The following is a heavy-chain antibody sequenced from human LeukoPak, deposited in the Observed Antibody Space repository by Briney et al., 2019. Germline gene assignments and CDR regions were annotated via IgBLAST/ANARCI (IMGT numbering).Heavy chain of an antibody. CDR2: INPNSGGT. CDR1: GYTFTGYY. V-gene: IGHV1-2*02. CDR3: ARAGGNERVYAIYEVNWFDP. D-gene: IGHD2-8*01. J-gene: IGHJ5*02. Sequence: GASVKVSCKASGYTFTGYYMHWVRQAPGQGLEWMGWINPNSGGTNYAQKFQGRVTMTRDTSISTAYMELSRLRSDDTAVYYCARAGGNERVYAIYEVNWFDPWGQGTLVTVSS.